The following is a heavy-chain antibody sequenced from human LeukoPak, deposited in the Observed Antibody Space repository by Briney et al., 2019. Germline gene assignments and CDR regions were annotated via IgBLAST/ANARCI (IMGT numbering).Heavy chain of an antibody. CDR3: AREAYSYGSTDYYFDL. Sequence: GGSLRLSCAASGFTFSNYGLHWVRQAPGKGLEWVAVIWYDGRKIYYTDSVKGRFTISRVKSKNTLYLQMNNLRAEDTALYSCAREAYSYGSTDYYFDLWGRGTLVTVSS. D-gene: IGHD5-18*01. CDR2: IWYDGRKI. J-gene: IGHJ2*01. CDR1: GFTFSNYG. V-gene: IGHV3-33*01.